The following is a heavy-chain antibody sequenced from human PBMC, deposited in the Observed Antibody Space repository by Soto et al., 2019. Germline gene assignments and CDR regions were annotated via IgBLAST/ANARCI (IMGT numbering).Heavy chain of an antibody. CDR3: ARVVYRGYGLFSHFDD. V-gene: IGHV4-34*01. CDR2: INRSGST. CDR1: GGSFSGYY. Sequence: SETLSLTCAVYGGSFSGYYWSWVRQPPGKGLEWIGEINRSGSTNYNPSLKSRVTISEDTSKNQFSLKLSSVTAADTAVYYCARVVYRGYGLFSHFDDWGQGSLVPVSS. D-gene: IGHD5-12*01. J-gene: IGHJ4*02.